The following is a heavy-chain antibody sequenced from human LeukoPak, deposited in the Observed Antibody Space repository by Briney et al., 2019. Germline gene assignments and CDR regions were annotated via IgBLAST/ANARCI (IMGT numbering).Heavy chain of an antibody. J-gene: IGHJ4*02. Sequence: ASVKVSCKASGYTFTSYGISWVRQAPGQGLEWMGWISAYNGNTNYAQKLQGRVTMTTDTSTSTAYMELRSLRSHDTAVYYCAREDYDILTGYSKSYYFDYWRQGTLVTVSS. CDR3: AREDYDILTGYSKSYYFDY. CDR2: ISAYNGNT. V-gene: IGHV1-18*01. CDR1: GYTFTSYG. D-gene: IGHD3-9*01.